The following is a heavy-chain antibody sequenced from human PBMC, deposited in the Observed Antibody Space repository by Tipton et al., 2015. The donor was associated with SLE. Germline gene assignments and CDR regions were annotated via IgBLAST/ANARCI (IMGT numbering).Heavy chain of an antibody. CDR1: GGSISSSSYY. J-gene: IGHJ4*02. CDR3: ARGDYGDYGLDY. Sequence: TLSLTCTVSGGSISSSSYYWGWIRQPPGKGLEWIGSIYYSGSTYYNPSLKSRVTISVDTSKNQFSLKLSSVTAADTAVYYCARGDYGDYGLDYWGQGTLVTVSS. V-gene: IGHV4-39*01. CDR2: IYYSGST. D-gene: IGHD4-17*01.